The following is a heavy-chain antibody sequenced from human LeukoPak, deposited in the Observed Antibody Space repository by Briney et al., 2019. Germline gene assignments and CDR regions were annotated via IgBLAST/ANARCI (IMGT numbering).Heavy chain of an antibody. Sequence: PGGSLRLSCAASGFTFSSYSMNWVRQAPGKGLEWVSYISSSSSTIYYADSVKGRFTISRDNAKNSLYLQMNSLRAEDTAVYYCARAKTHGDFDYWGQGTLVTVSS. CDR1: GFTFSSYS. J-gene: IGHJ4*02. V-gene: IGHV3-48*01. CDR2: ISSSSSTI. CDR3: ARAKTHGDFDY.